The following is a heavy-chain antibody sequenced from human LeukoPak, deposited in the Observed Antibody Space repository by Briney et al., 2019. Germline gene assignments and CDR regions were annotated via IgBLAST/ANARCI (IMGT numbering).Heavy chain of an antibody. CDR3: AGLRAASSDGTAMVRKYYYYYMDV. CDR1: GGSISSYY. Sequence: SETLSLTCTVSGGSISSYYWSWIRQPAGKGLEWIGRIYTSGSTNYNPSLKSRVTMSVDTSKNQFSLKLSSVTAADTAVYYCAGLRAASSDGTAMVRKYYYYYMDVWGKGTTVTISS. V-gene: IGHV4-4*07. J-gene: IGHJ6*03. CDR2: IYTSGST. D-gene: IGHD5-18*01.